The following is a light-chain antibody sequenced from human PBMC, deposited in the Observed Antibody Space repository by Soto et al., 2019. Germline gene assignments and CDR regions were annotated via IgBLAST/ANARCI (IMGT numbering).Light chain of an antibody. Sequence: VLTQSPGTLSLSPGERATLSCRASQTLRGRYLAWYQQKPGQAPSLLIYGAFTRATGIPARFSGTGSGTEFTLTISSLQSEDFALYYCQQYNDWPLTFGQGTKVDIK. CDR3: QQYNDWPLT. CDR2: GAF. V-gene: IGKV3-15*01. CDR1: QTLRGRY. J-gene: IGKJ1*01.